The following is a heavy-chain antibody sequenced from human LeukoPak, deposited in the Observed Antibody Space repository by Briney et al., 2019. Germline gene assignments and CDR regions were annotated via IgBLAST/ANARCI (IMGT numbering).Heavy chain of an antibody. CDR3: ASSQDYYAMDV. Sequence: SETLSLTCTVSGYCISSDYYWGWIRQPPGKGLEWIGSIYHSGSTYFNPSLKSRVTISVDTSKNQFSLKLSSVTAADTAVYYCASSQDYYAMDVWGQGTTVTVSS. CDR2: IYHSGST. V-gene: IGHV4-38-2*02. CDR1: GYCISSDYY. J-gene: IGHJ6*02.